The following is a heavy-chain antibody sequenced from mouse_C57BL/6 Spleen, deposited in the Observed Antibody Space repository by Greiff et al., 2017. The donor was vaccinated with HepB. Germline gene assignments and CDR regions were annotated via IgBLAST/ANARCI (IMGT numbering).Heavy chain of an antibody. D-gene: IGHD1-1*01. CDR3: ARYNGSSYGAMDY. Sequence: VQLQQPGAELVMPGASVKLSCKASGYTFTSYWMHWVKQRPGQGLEWIGEIDPSDSYTNYNQKFKGKSTLTVDKSSSAAYMQLSSLTSEDSAVYDCARYNGSSYGAMDYWGQGTSVTVSS. CDR1: GYTFTSYW. CDR2: IDPSDSYT. J-gene: IGHJ4*01. V-gene: IGHV1-69*01.